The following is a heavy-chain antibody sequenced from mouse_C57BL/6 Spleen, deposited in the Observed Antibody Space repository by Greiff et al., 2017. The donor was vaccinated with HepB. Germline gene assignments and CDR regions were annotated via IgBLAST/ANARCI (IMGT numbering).Heavy chain of an antibody. CDR1: GYAFSSYW. V-gene: IGHV1-80*01. Sequence: VQLQQSGAELVKPGASVKISCKASGYAFSSYWMNWVKQRPGKGLEWIGQIYPGDGDTNYNGKFKGKATLTADKSSSTAYMQLSSLTSEDSAVYFCARGGGYCYAMDYWGQGTSVTVSS. CDR2: IYPGDGDT. J-gene: IGHJ4*01. CDR3: ARGGGYCYAMDY. D-gene: IGHD2-3*01.